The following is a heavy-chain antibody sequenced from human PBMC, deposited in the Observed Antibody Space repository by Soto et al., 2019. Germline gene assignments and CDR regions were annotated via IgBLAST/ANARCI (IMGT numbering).Heavy chain of an antibody. J-gene: IGHJ5*02. CDR1: GFTFSSYW. CDR3: AKDKGLWFGELFDP. D-gene: IGHD3-10*01. V-gene: IGHV3-7*05. Sequence: GGSLRLSCAASGFTFSSYWMSWVRQAPGKGLEGVANIKQDGSEKYYVDSVKGRFTISRDNSKNSLYLQMNSLRAEDTAVYYCAKDKGLWFGELFDPWGQGTLVSVSS. CDR2: IKQDGSEK.